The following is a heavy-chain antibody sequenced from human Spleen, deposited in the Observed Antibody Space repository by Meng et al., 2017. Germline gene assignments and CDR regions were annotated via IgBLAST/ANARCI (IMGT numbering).Heavy chain of an antibody. CDR3: ARYVPNGSFWYFDF. V-gene: IGHV1-18*01. D-gene: IGHD6-13*01. CDR2: ISVKNGEA. CDR1: GYIFTNYE. Sequence: QVQLVQSGADAKKPGASRKGSCKASGYIFTNYEISWVRQAPGQGLEWMGWISVKNGEAKYPQNFQGRVTMTTDTTTSTAHMELRSLTSDDTAVYYCARYVPNGSFWYFDFWGRGTLVTVSS. J-gene: IGHJ2*01.